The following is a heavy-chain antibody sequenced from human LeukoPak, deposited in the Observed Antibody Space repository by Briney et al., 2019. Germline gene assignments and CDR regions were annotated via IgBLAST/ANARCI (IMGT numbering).Heavy chain of an antibody. J-gene: IGHJ4*02. Sequence: GGSLRLSCAASGFTFSRYAMSWVRQAPGKGLEWVSGIIDTGRSKFYIDSVKGRFTISRDNSKNTLYLQMNSLRAEDTAVYYCAKKSYDFWSGLDYWGQGTLVTVSS. V-gene: IGHV3-23*01. CDR2: IIDTGRSK. CDR1: GFTFSRYA. D-gene: IGHD3-3*01. CDR3: AKKSYDFWSGLDY.